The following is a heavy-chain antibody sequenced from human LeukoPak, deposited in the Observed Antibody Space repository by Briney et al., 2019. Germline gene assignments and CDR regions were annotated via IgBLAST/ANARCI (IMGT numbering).Heavy chain of an antibody. CDR1: GYTFINYG. CDR3: ARRGPTTQKLYSGSWYRKHYYYYYMDV. V-gene: IGHV1-18*01. D-gene: IGHD6-13*01. J-gene: IGHJ6*03. Sequence: ASVKVSCKASGYTFINYGISWVRQAPGQGLEWMGWISVYSGNTNYAQKLQGRVTMTTDTSTSTAYMELRSLRSDDTAVYYCARRGPTTQKLYSGSWYRKHYYYYYMDVWGKGTTVTVSS. CDR2: ISVYSGNT.